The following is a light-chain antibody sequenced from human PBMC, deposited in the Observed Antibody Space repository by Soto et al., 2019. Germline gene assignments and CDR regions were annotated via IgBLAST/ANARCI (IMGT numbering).Light chain of an antibody. Sequence: SYELTQPPSVSVAPGKTARITCGGNNIGSKSVHWYQQKPGQAPVLVIYYDSDRPSGIPERFSGSNSGNTATLTISRVEARDEADYYCQVWDSSSGHQVVFGGGTKLTVL. J-gene: IGLJ2*01. CDR1: NIGSKS. CDR3: QVWDSSSGHQVV. CDR2: YDS. V-gene: IGLV3-21*04.